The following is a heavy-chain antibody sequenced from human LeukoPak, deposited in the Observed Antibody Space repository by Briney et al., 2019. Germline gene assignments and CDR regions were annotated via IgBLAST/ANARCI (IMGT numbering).Heavy chain of an antibody. D-gene: IGHD3-22*01. V-gene: IGHV3-53*01. CDR1: GFTVSSNY. Sequence: GGSLRLSCAASGFTVSSNYMSWVRQAPGKGLEWVSVIYSGGSTYYADSVKGRFTISRDNSKNTLYLQMNSLRAEDTAVYYCARDRLDYYDSKYYGMDVWGQGTTVTVSS. CDR2: IYSGGST. J-gene: IGHJ6*02. CDR3: ARDRLDYYDSKYYGMDV.